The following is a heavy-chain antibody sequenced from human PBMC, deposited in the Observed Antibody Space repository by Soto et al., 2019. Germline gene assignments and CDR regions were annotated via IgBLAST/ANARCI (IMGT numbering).Heavy chain of an antibody. CDR2: ISGSGGST. D-gene: IGHD4-4*01. CDR3: AKDEGPHDYSNYVSWFDP. Sequence: GGSLRLSCAASGFTFSSYAMSWVRQAPGKGLEWVSAISGSGGSTYYADSVKGRFTISRDNSKNTLYLQMNSLRAEDTAVYYCAKDEGPHDYSNYVSWFDPWGQGTLVTVSS. J-gene: IGHJ5*02. V-gene: IGHV3-23*01. CDR1: GFTFSSYA.